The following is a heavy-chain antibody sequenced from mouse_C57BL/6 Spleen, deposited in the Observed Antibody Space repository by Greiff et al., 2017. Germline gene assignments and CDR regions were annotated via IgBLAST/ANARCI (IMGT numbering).Heavy chain of an antibody. CDR3: ARSDGNFDY. J-gene: IGHJ2*01. Sequence: QVQLQQPGAELVMPGASVKLSCKASGYTFTSYWMHWVKQRPGQGLEWIGEIDPSDSYTNYNQKFKGKSTLTVDKSSSTAYMQLSCLTSEDSAVYYCARSDGNFDYWGQGTTLTVSS. D-gene: IGHD2-1*01. CDR1: GYTFTSYW. CDR2: IDPSDSYT. V-gene: IGHV1-69*01.